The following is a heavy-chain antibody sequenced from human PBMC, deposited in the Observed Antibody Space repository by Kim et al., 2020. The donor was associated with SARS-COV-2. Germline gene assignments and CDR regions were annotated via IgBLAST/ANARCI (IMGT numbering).Heavy chain of an antibody. V-gene: IGHV7-4-1*02. CDR3: ARGTSYYDDSSSVFFDY. J-gene: IGHJ4*02. CDR2: IDTNTGDP. CDR1: GYTFISHA. D-gene: IGHD3-22*01. Sequence: ASVKVSCKASGYTFISHAINWVRQAPGQGLEWMGWIDTNTGDPSYAQGFTGRLVFSLDTSVSTAYLQITSLKAEDTAVYYCARGTSYYDDSSSVFFDYWGQGPLVTVSS.